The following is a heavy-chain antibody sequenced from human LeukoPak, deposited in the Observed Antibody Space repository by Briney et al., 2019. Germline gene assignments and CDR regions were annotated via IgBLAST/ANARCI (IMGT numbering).Heavy chain of an antibody. V-gene: IGHV4-59*08. CDR1: AGSISSSY. D-gene: IGHD3-10*01. CDR3: ARYDSGSYHYSWFDP. Sequence: SETLSLTCTVSAGSISSSYWSWIRQPPGKGLEWIGYIYYSGSTNYNPSLKSRVTISVDTSKNQFSLKLSSVTAADTAAYYCARYDSGSYHYSWFDPWGQGTLVTVSS. J-gene: IGHJ5*02. CDR2: IYYSGST.